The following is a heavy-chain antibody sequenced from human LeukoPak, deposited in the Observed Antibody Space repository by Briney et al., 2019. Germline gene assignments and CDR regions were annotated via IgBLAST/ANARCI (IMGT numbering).Heavy chain of an antibody. Sequence: GGSLRLSCAASGFTFSSYSMNWVRQAPGKGLEWVSYISSSTSTIYNADSVKGRFTISRDNAKNSLYLQMNSLRDEDTAVYYCARADLSTANVDTAMALYYYYGMDVWGQGTTVTVSS. D-gene: IGHD5-18*01. CDR3: ARADLSTANVDTAMALYYYYGMDV. V-gene: IGHV3-48*02. CDR1: GFTFSSYS. J-gene: IGHJ6*02. CDR2: ISSSTSTI.